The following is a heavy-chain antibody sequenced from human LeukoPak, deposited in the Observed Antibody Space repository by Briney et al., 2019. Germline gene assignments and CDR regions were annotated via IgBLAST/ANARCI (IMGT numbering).Heavy chain of an antibody. V-gene: IGHV3-23*01. CDR2: ISGSGGAT. D-gene: IGHD3-22*01. CDR3: AVYDSSGYFDY. CDR1: GFTFSSYA. J-gene: IGHJ4*02. Sequence: GGSLRLSCADSGFTFSSYAMSWVRQAPGKGLEGVSAISGSGGATYYADSVKGRFTISRDNSKNTLYLQMNSLRAEDTAVYYCAVYDSSGYFDYWGQGTLVTVSS.